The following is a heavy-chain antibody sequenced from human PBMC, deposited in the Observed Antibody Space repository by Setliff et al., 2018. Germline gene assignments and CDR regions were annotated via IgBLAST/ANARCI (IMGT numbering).Heavy chain of an antibody. V-gene: IGHV4-34*01. J-gene: IGHJ3*02. D-gene: IGHD1-1*01. CDR1: GESFNTYY. Sequence: LSLTCTVYGESFNTYYWSWIRESPGKGLEWFGEIDHSGGANYNPSLESRVTMSVDASKKEFSLKLTSVTAADTAMYYCRQAVVGRDVFDIWGQGTMVTVSS. CDR3: RQAVVGRDVFDI. CDR2: IDHSGGA.